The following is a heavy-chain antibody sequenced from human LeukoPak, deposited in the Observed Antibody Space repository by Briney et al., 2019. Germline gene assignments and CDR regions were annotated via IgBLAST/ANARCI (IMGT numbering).Heavy chain of an antibody. CDR3: ARVWGIAAAGNWFDP. J-gene: IGHJ5*02. V-gene: IGHV1-2*02. Sequence: ASVKVSCKAPGYTFTGYYMHWVRQAPGQGLEWMGWINPNSGGTNYAQKFQGRVTMTRDTSISTAYMELSRLRSDDTAVYYCARVWGIAAAGNWFDPWGQGTLVTVSS. CDR2: INPNSGGT. D-gene: IGHD6-13*01. CDR1: GYTFTGYY.